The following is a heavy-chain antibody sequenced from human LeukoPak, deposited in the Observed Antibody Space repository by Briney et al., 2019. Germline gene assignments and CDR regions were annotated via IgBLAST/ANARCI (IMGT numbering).Heavy chain of an antibody. CDR2: INPSGST. V-gene: IGHV4-34*01. CDR1: GGSLSSYY. J-gene: IGHJ4*02. Sequence: SETLSLTCTVYGGSLSSYYWSWIRQPPGKGLEWIGEINPSGSTNYNPSLKSRVTISVDTSKTQFPLKLSSVTAADTAVYYCATTFYDILTGYPQVWDFDDWGQGTLVTVSS. CDR3: ATTFYDILTGYPQVWDFDD. D-gene: IGHD3-9*01.